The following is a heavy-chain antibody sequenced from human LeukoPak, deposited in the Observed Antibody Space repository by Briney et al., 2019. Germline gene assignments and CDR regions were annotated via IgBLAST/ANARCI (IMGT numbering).Heavy chain of an antibody. D-gene: IGHD1-14*01. CDR3: ARDRTPGPYYYYGMDV. J-gene: IGHJ6*02. V-gene: IGHV1-69*13. CDR2: IIPIFDSA. Sequence: ASVKVSCKASGYTFTSYYMHWVRQAPGQGLEWMGGIIPIFDSAKYAQKFQGRVTITADESTSTANMELSSLRSEDTAVYYCARDRTPGPYYYYGMDVWGQGTTVTVSS. CDR1: GYTFTSYY.